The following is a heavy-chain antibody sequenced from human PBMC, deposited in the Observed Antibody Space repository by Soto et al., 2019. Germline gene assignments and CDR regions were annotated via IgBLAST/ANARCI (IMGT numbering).Heavy chain of an antibody. CDR3: ARQPYDFWSGYYTGFDY. Sequence: PSETLSLTCTVSGGSISSYYWSWIRQPPGKGLEWIGYIYYSGSTNYNPSLKSRVTISVDTSKNQFSLKLSSVTAADTAVYYCARQPYDFWSGYYTGFDYWGQGTLVTVSS. J-gene: IGHJ4*02. V-gene: IGHV4-59*08. CDR2: IYYSGST. CDR1: GGSISSYY. D-gene: IGHD3-3*01.